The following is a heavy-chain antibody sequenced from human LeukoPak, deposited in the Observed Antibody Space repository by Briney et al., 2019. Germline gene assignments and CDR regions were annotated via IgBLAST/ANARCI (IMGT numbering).Heavy chain of an antibody. CDR2: ISGSGGST. Sequence: PGGSLRLSCAASGFTFSSYAMSWVRQAPGKGLEWVSAISGSGGSTYYADSVKGRFTISRDNSKNTLYLQMNSLRAEDTAVYYCARQIDYGSGFDYWGQGTLVTVSS. V-gene: IGHV3-23*01. D-gene: IGHD3-10*01. CDR1: GFTFSSYA. J-gene: IGHJ4*02. CDR3: ARQIDYGSGFDY.